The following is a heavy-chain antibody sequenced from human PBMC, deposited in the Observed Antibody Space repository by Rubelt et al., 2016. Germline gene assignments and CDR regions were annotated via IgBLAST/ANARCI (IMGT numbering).Heavy chain of an antibody. CDR3: ASSRFSDLFRAFDI. Sequence: QVQPQQWGAGLLKPSETLSLTCAVYGGSFSIYYRSWIRPPPGKGLEWIGGINHSGITNYNPSLKSRVTISVDTSKNQFSLRLISVTAADTAVYYCASSRFSDLFRAFDIWGQGTMVTVSS. CDR2: INHSGIT. J-gene: IGHJ3*02. V-gene: IGHV4-34*01. D-gene: IGHD2-21*01. CDR1: GGSFSIYY.